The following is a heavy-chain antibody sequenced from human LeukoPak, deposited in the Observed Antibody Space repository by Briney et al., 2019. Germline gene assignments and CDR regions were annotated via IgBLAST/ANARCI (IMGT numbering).Heavy chain of an antibody. V-gene: IGHV1-3*01. D-gene: IGHD2/OR15-2a*01. J-gene: IGHJ4*02. CDR1: GYTFSTYA. Sequence: GASVKVSCKASGYTFSTYAMHWVRQAPGQRLEWMGWINAGNGNTKYSQKFQGRVILTSDTSASTAYMELSSLRSEDTAVYYCATRYYYNWGFDYWGQGTLVTVSS. CDR3: ATRYYYNWGFDY. CDR2: INAGNGNT.